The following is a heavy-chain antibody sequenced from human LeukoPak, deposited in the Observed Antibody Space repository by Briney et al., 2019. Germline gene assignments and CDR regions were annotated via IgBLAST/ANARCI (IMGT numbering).Heavy chain of an antibody. CDR1: GFTVSSNY. D-gene: IGHD3-22*01. Sequence: GGSLRLSCAASGFTVSSNYMSWVRQAPGKGLEWVSVIYSGGSTYYADSVKGRFTISRDNSKNTLYLLMNSLRAEDTAVYYCARGVYSSGPHTWGQGTLVTVSS. J-gene: IGHJ4*02. V-gene: IGHV3-53*01. CDR2: IYSGGST. CDR3: ARGVYSSGPHT.